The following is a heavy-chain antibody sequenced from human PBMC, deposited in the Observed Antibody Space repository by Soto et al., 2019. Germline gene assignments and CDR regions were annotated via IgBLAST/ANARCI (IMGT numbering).Heavy chain of an antibody. V-gene: IGHV3-23*01. Sequence: EVQLLESGGGLVQPGGSLRLSCAASGFTFRNYAMSWVRQAPGKGLEWVSAISGSGGSTYYADSVKGRFTISRDNSKNTLYLQMNSLRAEDTAVYYCANNYYDSSGYYYGGFDYWGQGTLVTVSS. CDR3: ANNYYDSSGYYYGGFDY. CDR1: GFTFRNYA. J-gene: IGHJ4*02. D-gene: IGHD3-22*01. CDR2: ISGSGGST.